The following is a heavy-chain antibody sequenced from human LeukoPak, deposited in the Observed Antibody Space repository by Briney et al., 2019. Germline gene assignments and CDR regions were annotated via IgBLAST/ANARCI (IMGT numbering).Heavy chain of an antibody. CDR1: RFTFSNYW. Sequence: GGTQRLSCAASRFTFSNYWMHWVRQAPGKGLVWVSRINSDGSSISYADSVKGRFTISRDNAKNTLYLLMNSLRAEDTAVYYCARVAAEVYFDYWGQGTLVTVSS. CDR2: INSDGSSI. CDR3: ARVAAEVYFDY. V-gene: IGHV3-74*01. J-gene: IGHJ4*02.